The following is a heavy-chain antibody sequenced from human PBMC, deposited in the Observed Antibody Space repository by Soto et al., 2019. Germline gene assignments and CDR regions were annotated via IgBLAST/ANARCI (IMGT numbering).Heavy chain of an antibody. V-gene: IGHV3-23*01. J-gene: IGHJ4*02. Sequence: EVQLLEFGGHLVQPGGSLRLSCAASGCTFSNYAMTWVRRAPGKGLEWASSISGGGNPYYADSVKGRFTISRYNSKSTLFVQMDSLRFEETALDYCANGARSSSGSDGYKFDYWGQGSLVTVSS. D-gene: IGHD2-21*01. CDR3: ANGARSSSGSDGYKFDY. CDR2: ISGGGNP. CDR1: GCTFSNYA.